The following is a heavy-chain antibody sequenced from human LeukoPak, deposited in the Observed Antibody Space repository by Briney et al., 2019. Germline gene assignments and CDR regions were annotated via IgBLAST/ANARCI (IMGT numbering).Heavy chain of an antibody. D-gene: IGHD4-17*01. CDR1: GFTFSSYA. V-gene: IGHV3-23*01. CDR3: AKGRTTGDYGDYVDFDY. CDR2: ISGSGGST. J-gene: IGHJ4*02. Sequence: GGSLRLSCAASGFTFSSYAMSWVRQAPGKGLEWVSAISGSGGSTYYADSVKGRFTISRDNSKNTLYLQMNSLRAEDTAVYYCAKGRTTGDYGDYVDFDYWGQGTLVTVSS.